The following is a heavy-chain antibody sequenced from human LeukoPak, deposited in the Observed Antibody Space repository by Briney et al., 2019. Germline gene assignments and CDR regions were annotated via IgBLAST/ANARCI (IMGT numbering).Heavy chain of an antibody. CDR3: AREPGGSGSLDY. V-gene: IGHV1-46*01. D-gene: IGHD3-10*01. Sequence: ASVKVSCKASGYTFTTYFVHCVRQAPGQGLEWMGKINPGDGSTSYAQQFQGRVTMTRDTSTSTVYMELSSLRSDDTAVYSCAREPGGSGSLDYWGQGTLVTVSS. CDR2: INPGDGST. J-gene: IGHJ4*02. CDR1: GYTFTTYF.